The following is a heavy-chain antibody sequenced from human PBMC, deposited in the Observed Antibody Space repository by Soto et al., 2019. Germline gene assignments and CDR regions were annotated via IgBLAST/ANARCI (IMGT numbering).Heavy chain of an antibody. D-gene: IGHD2-8*01. CDR2: ISSNGGST. Sequence: EVQLVESGGGLVQPGGSLRLSCAASGFTFSSYAMHWVRQAPGKGLEYVSAISSNGGSTYYANSVKGRFTISRDNSKNTLYLQMGSLRAEDMAVYYCARDRCIRVKYYFDYWGQGTLVTVSS. J-gene: IGHJ4*02. V-gene: IGHV3-64*01. CDR3: ARDRCIRVKYYFDY. CDR1: GFTFSSYA.